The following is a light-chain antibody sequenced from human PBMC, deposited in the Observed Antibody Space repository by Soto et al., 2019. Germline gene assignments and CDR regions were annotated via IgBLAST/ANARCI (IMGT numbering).Light chain of an antibody. J-gene: IGLJ2*01. Sequence: QSVFTQPPSVSAAPGQKVTISCSGSGPNIGTNYVSWYQQLPGTAPKLPIYDNNKRPSGIPDRFSGSKSGTSATLGITGLQTGDEADYFCGTWDSTLSAVVFGGGTQLTVL. CDR3: GTWDSTLSAVV. CDR2: DNN. CDR1: GPNIGTNY. V-gene: IGLV1-51*01.